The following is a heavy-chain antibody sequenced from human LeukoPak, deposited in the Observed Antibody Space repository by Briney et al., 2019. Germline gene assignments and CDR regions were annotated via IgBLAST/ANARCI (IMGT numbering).Heavy chain of an antibody. D-gene: IGHD3-10*01. V-gene: IGHV4-39*07. CDR1: GGSISSSSYY. Sequence: SETLSLTCTVSGGSISSSSYYWGWIRQPPGKGLEWIESIYYSGSTYYNPSLKSRVTISVDTSKNQFSLKLSSVTAADTAVYYCASSYTMVRYNFDYWGQGTLVTVSS. CDR3: ASSYTMVRYNFDY. J-gene: IGHJ4*02. CDR2: IYYSGST.